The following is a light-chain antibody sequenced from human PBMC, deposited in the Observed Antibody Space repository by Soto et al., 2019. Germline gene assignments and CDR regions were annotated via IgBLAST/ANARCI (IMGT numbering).Light chain of an antibody. CDR3: QQYSDWPIT. CDR2: GAS. CDR1: QTLYNN. Sequence: EIVMTQSPATLSVSPGERATLSCRASQTLYNNLAWYQQKLGQAPRLLIYGASARATDIPARFSGSGHWTEFTRTISGQQSEDFEIYYCQQYSDWPITFGGGTKVEIK. V-gene: IGKV3-15*01. J-gene: IGKJ4*01.